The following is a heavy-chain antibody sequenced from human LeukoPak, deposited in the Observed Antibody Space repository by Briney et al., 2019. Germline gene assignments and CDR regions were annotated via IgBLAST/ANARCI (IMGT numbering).Heavy chain of an antibody. Sequence: GESLKISCKGSGYSFTSYWSGWVRPMPGKRLEWMGIIYPGDSDTRYSPSFQGQVTISADKSISTAYLQWSSLKASDTAMYYCARQWGYCSSTSCHPSVGYFDYWGQGTLVTVSS. CDR1: GYSFTSYW. CDR3: ARQWGYCSSTSCHPSVGYFDY. J-gene: IGHJ4*02. V-gene: IGHV5-51*01. CDR2: IYPGDSDT. D-gene: IGHD2-2*01.